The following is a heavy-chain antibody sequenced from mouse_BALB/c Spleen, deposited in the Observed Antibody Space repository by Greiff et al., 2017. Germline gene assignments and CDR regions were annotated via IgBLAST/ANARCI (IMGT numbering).Heavy chain of an antibody. D-gene: IGHD1-1*02. CDR3: ARKLLDAMDY. CDR2: ISSGSSTI. V-gene: IGHV5-17*02. J-gene: IGHJ4*01. Sequence: EVKLMESGGGLVQPGGSRKLSCAASGFTFSSFGMHWVRQAPEKGLEWVAYISSGSSTIYYADTVKGRFTISRDNPKNTLFLQMTSLRSEDTAMYYCARKLLDAMDYWGQGTSVTVSS. CDR1: GFTFSSFG.